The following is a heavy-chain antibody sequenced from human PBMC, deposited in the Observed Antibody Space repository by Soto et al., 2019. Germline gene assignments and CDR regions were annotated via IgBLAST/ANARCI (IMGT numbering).Heavy chain of an antibody. Sequence: QVQLQESGPGLVKPSQTLSLTCTVSGGSISSGGYYWSWIRQHPGKGLEWIGYIYYSGSTYYNPSLKSRVNISVDTSKNQCSLKLSSVAAADTAVYYCARDVITMVRGVIRRNDAFDIWGQGTMVTVSS. CDR1: GGSISSGGYY. V-gene: IGHV4-31*03. J-gene: IGHJ3*02. CDR2: IYYSGST. CDR3: ARDVITMVRGVIRRNDAFDI. D-gene: IGHD3-10*01.